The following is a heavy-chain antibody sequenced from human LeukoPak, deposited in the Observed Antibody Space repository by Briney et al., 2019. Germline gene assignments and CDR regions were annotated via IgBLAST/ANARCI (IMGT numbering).Heavy chain of an antibody. CDR2: VSYSGNT. CDR1: GGSITSISYY. V-gene: IGHV4-39*01. D-gene: IGHD3-9*01. J-gene: IGHJ4*02. CDR3: ARVNLDILTGYYFDFDY. Sequence: PSETLSLTCAVSGGSITSISYYWGWIRQPPGRGLQWIGSVSYSGNTYYNPSLKSRVTISVDTSKNQFSLKLSSVTAADTAVYYCARVNLDILTGYYFDFDYWGQGTLVTVSS.